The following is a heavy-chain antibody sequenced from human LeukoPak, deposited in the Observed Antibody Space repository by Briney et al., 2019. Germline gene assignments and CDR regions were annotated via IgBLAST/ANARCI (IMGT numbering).Heavy chain of an antibody. CDR2: IRYDGSNK. V-gene: IGHV3-30*02. D-gene: IGHD4-11*01. CDR3: AKENEDYSNYGPILTSYNWFDP. J-gene: IGHJ5*02. CDR1: GITFSSYG. Sequence: PGGSLRLSCAASGITFSSYGMHWVRQAPGKGLEWVAFIRYDGSNKYYADSVKGRFTISRDNSKNTLYLQMNSLRAEDTAVYYCAKENEDYSNYGPILTSYNWFDPWGQGTLVTVSS.